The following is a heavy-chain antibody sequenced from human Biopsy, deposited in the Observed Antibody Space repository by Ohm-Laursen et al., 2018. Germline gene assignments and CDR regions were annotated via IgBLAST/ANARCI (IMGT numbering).Heavy chain of an antibody. Sequence: SLRLSCAASGFTFNNYGMQWVRQAPGKGLEWVAFIFYDGSNTYYADSVKGRFTISRDNSRDTLYLQMSSLRAEDTAVYYCVRASIFGVATSGFYYYGMDVWGQGTTVIVSS. CDR2: IFYDGSNT. CDR3: VRASIFGVATSGFYYYGMDV. J-gene: IGHJ6*02. D-gene: IGHD3-3*01. CDR1: GFTFNNYG. V-gene: IGHV3-30*03.